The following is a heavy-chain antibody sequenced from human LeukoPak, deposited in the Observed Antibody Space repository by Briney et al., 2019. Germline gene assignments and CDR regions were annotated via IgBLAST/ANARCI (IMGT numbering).Heavy chain of an antibody. D-gene: IGHD6-6*01. CDR1: GFTFSSYS. Sequence: GGSLRLSCAASGFTFSSYSMKWVRQAPGKGLEWVSSISSSSSYIYYADSVKGRFTISRDNAKNSLYLQMNSLRAEDTAVYYCARDIGFGYSSSSNWFDPWGQGTLVTVSS. CDR2: ISSSSSYI. J-gene: IGHJ5*02. CDR3: ARDIGFGYSSSSNWFDP. V-gene: IGHV3-21*01.